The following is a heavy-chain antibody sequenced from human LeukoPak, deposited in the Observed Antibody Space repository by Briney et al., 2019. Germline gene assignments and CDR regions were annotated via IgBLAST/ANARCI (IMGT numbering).Heavy chain of an antibody. CDR1: GFTFSSYA. Sequence: QPGRSLRLSCAASGFTFSSYAMHWVRQAPGKGLEWVAVISYDGSNKYYADSVKGRFTISRDNSKNTLYLQMNSLRAEDTAVYYCARGLLLWFGELSQPFDYWGQGTLDTVSS. V-gene: IGHV3-30*04. D-gene: IGHD3-10*01. CDR3: ARGLLLWFGELSQPFDY. CDR2: ISYDGSNK. J-gene: IGHJ4*02.